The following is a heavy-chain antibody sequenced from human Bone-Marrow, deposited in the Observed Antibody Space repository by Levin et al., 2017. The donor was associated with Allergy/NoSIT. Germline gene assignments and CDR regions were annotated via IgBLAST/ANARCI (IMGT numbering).Heavy chain of an antibody. J-gene: IGHJ5*02. CDR3: ARERMVASTPLDL. CDR2: IYPTGNN. D-gene: IGHD5-12*01. V-gene: IGHV4-4*07. CDR1: GGSISRYY. Sequence: SETLSLTCIVSGGSISRYYWSWIRQPDGKGLEWIGRIYPTGNNNYNPSLKSRVTMSVDTSKNQFSLKLTSVTAADTAVYYCARERMVASTPLDLWGQGTLVTVSS.